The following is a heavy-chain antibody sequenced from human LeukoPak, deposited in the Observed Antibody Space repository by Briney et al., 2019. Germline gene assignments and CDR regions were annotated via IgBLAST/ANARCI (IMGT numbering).Heavy chain of an antibody. CDR1: GYSFTSYW. D-gene: IGHD5-12*01. Sequence: GESLKISCKGSGYSFTSYWIGWVRQMPGKGLEWMGIIYPGDSDTRYSPSFQGQVTISADKSISTAYLQWSSPKASDTAMYYCARLGYSGYDYRNNWFDPWGQGTLVTVSS. V-gene: IGHV5-51*01. J-gene: IGHJ5*02. CDR2: IYPGDSDT. CDR3: ARLGYSGYDYRNNWFDP.